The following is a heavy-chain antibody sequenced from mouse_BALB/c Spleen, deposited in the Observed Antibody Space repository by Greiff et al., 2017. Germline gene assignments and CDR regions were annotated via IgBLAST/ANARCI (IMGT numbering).Heavy chain of an antibody. J-gene: IGHJ4*01. CDR1: GFSLTSYG. CDR2: IWAGGST. V-gene: IGHV2-9*02. Sequence: VKLMESGPGLVAPSQSLSITCTVSGFSLTSYGVHWVRQPPGKGLEWLGVIWAGGSTNYNSALMSRLSISKDNSKSQVFLKMNSLQTDDTAMYYCARDLHYYGTGAMDYWGQGTSVTVSS. CDR3: ARDLHYYGTGAMDY. D-gene: IGHD1-2*01.